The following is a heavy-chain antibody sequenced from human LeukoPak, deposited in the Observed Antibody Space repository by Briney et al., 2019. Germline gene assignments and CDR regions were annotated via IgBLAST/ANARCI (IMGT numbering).Heavy chain of an antibody. Sequence: GASVKVSCKASGYTLTGYYMHWVRQAPGQGLEWMGWINPNSGGTNYAQKFQGRVTMTRDTSISTAYMELSRLRSDDTAVYYCAREFVRYSGYEGPTVDYWGQGTLVTVSS. CDR3: AREFVRYSGYEGPTVDY. V-gene: IGHV1-2*02. J-gene: IGHJ4*02. CDR1: GYTLTGYY. D-gene: IGHD5-12*01. CDR2: INPNSGGT.